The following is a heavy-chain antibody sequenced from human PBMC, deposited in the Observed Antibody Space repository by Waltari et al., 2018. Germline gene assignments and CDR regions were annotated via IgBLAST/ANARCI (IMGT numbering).Heavy chain of an antibody. J-gene: IGHJ3*02. D-gene: IGHD3-22*01. CDR3: ARALDYYDSSGYYVVAFDI. CDR2: IYYSGST. V-gene: IGHV4-39*07. Sequence: QLQLQESGPGLVKPSETLSLTCTVSGGSISSSSYYWGWIRQPPGKGLEWIGSIYYSGSTYSNPALKARVNISVDTSKNQFALKLSSVTAAGTVVYYCARALDYYDSSGYYVVAFDIWGQGTMVTVSS. CDR1: GGSISSSSYY.